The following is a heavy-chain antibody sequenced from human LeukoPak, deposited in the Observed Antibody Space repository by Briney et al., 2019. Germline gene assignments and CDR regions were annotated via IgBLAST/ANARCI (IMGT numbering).Heavy chain of an antibody. CDR1: GGTFSSYA. D-gene: IGHD4-17*01. Sequence: ASVKVSCKASGGTFSSYAISWVRQAPGRGLEWMGRIIPIFGTANYAQKFQGRVTITTDESTSTAYMELSSLRSEDTAVYYCAIVMGDYVSYYFDYWGQGTLVTVSS. CDR3: AIVMGDYVSYYFDY. CDR2: IIPIFGTA. V-gene: IGHV1-69*05. J-gene: IGHJ4*02.